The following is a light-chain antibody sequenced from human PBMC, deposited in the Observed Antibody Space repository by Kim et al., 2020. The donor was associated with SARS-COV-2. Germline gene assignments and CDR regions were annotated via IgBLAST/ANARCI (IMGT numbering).Light chain of an antibody. CDR3: QQYYSTPPS. CDR1: QTVLYNSNNKNY. Sequence: DIVMTQSPDSLAVSLGERATLNCKSSQTVLYNSNNKNYLAWYQQKPGQAPKLLIYWASIRESGVSDRFSGSGSETDFTLTISSLQAEDVAVYYCQQYYSTPPSFGQGTKLDIK. J-gene: IGKJ2*03. V-gene: IGKV4-1*01. CDR2: WAS.